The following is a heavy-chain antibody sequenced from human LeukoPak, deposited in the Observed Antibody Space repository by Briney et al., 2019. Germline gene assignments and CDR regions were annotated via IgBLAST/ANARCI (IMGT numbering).Heavy chain of an antibody. Sequence: SETLSLTCTVSGGSISSSSYYWGWIRQPPGKGLEWIGSIYYSGSTYYNPSLKSRVTISVDTSKNQFSLKLSSVTAADTAVYYCARSGSYNYYYYYYVDVWGKGTTVTVSS. D-gene: IGHD1-26*01. V-gene: IGHV4-39*07. CDR3: ARSGSYNYYYYYYVDV. CDR1: GGSISSSSYY. J-gene: IGHJ6*03. CDR2: IYYSGST.